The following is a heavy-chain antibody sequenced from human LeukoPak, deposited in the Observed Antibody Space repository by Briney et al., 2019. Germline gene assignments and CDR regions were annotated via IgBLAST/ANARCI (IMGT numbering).Heavy chain of an antibody. D-gene: IGHD5-24*01. CDR2: ISGSGRDT. J-gene: IGHJ4*02. V-gene: IGHV3-23*01. CDR1: GLTFSNHA. CDR3: GRRTRDGYNSPIDY. Sequence: GGSLRLSCAVSGLTFSNHAMTWVRQAPGKGLEYVSEISGSGRDTYYADSVQGRFTISRDNSKNTLYLQMNSLRAEDTAEYYCGRRTRDGYNSPIDYWGQGTLVTVSS.